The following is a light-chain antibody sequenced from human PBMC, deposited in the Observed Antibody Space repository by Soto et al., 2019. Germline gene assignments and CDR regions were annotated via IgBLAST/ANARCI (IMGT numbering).Light chain of an antibody. CDR2: EVS. Sequence: QSALTQPPSASGSPGQSVTISCTGTSSDVGGYNYVSWYQQHPGKAPKLMIYEVSKRPSGVPDRFSGSKSANTASLTVAGLQAEDEADYYCSSYAGSNSWVFGGGTQLTVL. CDR1: SSDVGGYNY. CDR3: SSYAGSNSWV. V-gene: IGLV2-8*01. J-gene: IGLJ2*01.